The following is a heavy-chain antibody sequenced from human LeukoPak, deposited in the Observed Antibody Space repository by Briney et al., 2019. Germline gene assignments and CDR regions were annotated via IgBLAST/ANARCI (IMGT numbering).Heavy chain of an antibody. D-gene: IGHD6-19*01. CDR2: INSDGNYT. J-gene: IGHJ4*02. Sequence: GGSLRLSCAASGFTFSSYWMNWVRQAPGKGLVWVSRINSDGNYTTYADSVKGRFTISRDNAKNTLSLQMNSLRAEDTAMYYCAREYSSGWTSDYWGQGTLVTVSS. CDR3: AREYSSGWTSDY. V-gene: IGHV3-74*01. CDR1: GFTFSSYW.